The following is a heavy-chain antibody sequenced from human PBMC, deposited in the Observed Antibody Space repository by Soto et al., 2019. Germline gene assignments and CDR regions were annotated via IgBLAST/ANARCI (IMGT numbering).Heavy chain of an antibody. J-gene: IGHJ4*02. Sequence: GSLRLSCAASGXTFSSSSMHWVRQAPGKGLEWVAVISYDGSNKYYANSVKARFTISRDNSRKTLYLKMKSLRAEDTAVCYCARGSSIVLMVYAINRYYFDYWGQGTLGTVSS. CDR3: ARGSSIVLMVYAINRYYFDY. CDR2: ISYDGSNK. V-gene: IGHV3-30-3*01. D-gene: IGHD2-8*01. CDR1: GXTFSSSS.